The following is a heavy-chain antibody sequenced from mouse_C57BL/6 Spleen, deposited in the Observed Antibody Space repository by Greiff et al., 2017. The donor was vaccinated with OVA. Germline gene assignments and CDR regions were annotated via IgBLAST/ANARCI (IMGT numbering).Heavy chain of an antibody. CDR3: ARWDGYYFDY. Sequence: LQQPGAELVRPGSSVKLSCKASGYTFTSYWLDWVKQRPGQGLEWIGNIYPSDSETHYNQKFKDKATLTVDKSSSTAYMQLSSLTSEDSAVYYCARWDGYYFDYWGQGTTLTVSS. D-gene: IGHD2-3*01. CDR2: IYPSDSET. CDR1: GYTFTSYW. V-gene: IGHV1-61*01. J-gene: IGHJ2*01.